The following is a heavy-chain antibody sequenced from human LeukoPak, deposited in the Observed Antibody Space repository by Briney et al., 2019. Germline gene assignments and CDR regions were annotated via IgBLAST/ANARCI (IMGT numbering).Heavy chain of an antibody. J-gene: IGHJ4*02. D-gene: IGHD3-10*01. CDR1: GFTFGSYA. CDR2: TSYDGINK. Sequence: PGRSLLLSCDASGFTFGSYAMHWVRQAPGRGLEWVAITSYDGINKYYADSVKGRFTISRDNSKNTLHLQMNSLRAEDTAVYYCARGTGSGSYYFGYWGQGTLVTVSS. V-gene: IGHV3-30-3*01. CDR3: ARGTGSGSYYFGY.